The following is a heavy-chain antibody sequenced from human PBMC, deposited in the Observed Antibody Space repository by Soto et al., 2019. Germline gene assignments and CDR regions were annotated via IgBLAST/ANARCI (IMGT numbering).Heavy chain of an antibody. J-gene: IGHJ4*02. D-gene: IGHD3-16*02. V-gene: IGHV3-33*01. Sequence: PLRLSYAASGVTFRSYGMHWVRQTPSKGLEWVAVIWYDGSNKYYADSVKGRFTISRDNSKNTLYLQMNSLRAEDTAVYYCARAQSPGYDYIWGSYRYALSALDYWGQGTLVTVSS. CDR2: IWYDGSNK. CDR3: ARAQSPGYDYIWGSYRYALSALDY. CDR1: GVTFRSYG.